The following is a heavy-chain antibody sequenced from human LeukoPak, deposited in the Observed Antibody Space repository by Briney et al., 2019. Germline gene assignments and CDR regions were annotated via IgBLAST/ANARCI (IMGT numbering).Heavy chain of an antibody. V-gene: IGHV4-34*01. J-gene: IGHJ4*02. CDR3: ARVRSSSWYGGDY. D-gene: IGHD6-13*01. CDR2: INHSGST. CDR1: GGSFSGYY. Sequence: PSETLPLTCAVYGGSFSGYYWSWIRQPPGKGLEWIGEINHSGSTNYNPSLKSRVTISVDTSKNQFSLKLSSVTAADTAVYYCARVRSSSWYGGDYWGQGTLVTVSS.